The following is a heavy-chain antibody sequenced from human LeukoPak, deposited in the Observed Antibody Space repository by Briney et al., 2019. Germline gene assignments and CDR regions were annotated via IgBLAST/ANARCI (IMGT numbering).Heavy chain of an antibody. J-gene: IGHJ4*02. V-gene: IGHV4-59*01. CDR1: GGSISSYY. CDR2: VYHSAGS. D-gene: IGHD3-22*01. CDR3: ARVGSYDSSGYYFDY. Sequence: SETLSLTCTVSGGSISSYYWSWIRQTPGKGLEWIGYVYHSAGSTYNPALRGRVTISMDTSENQFSLKMRSVSAADTAVYYCARVGSYDSSGYYFDYWGQGTQVTVSS.